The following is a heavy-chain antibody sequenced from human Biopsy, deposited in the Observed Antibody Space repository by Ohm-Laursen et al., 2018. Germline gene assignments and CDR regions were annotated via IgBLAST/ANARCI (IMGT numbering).Heavy chain of an antibody. V-gene: IGHV4-34*01. Sequence: TLSLTCAVYGDSFNGYYWSWIRQTPGKGLEGIGEINHSGRTNYNPSIKSRVTISVDTSKNQFSLKVRSVTAADTAVYYCVRGVDYYDPYHYYALDVWGQGTTVTVSS. D-gene: IGHD3-22*01. CDR2: INHSGRT. CDR1: GDSFNGYY. J-gene: IGHJ6*02. CDR3: VRGVDYYDPYHYYALDV.